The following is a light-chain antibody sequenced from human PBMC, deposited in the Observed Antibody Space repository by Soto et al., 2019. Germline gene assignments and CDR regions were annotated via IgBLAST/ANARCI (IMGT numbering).Light chain of an antibody. CDR2: AAS. V-gene: IGKV1-27*01. CDR3: QKYNGAPPET. Sequence: DIQMTQSPSSLSATVGDRVTITCRASQDISNYLAWHQQKPGKVPKLLIYAASTLQPAVPSRFSGSGSGTDFTLTISSLQPEDVATYYCQKYNGAPPETFGPGTKVAIK. J-gene: IGKJ3*01. CDR1: QDISNY.